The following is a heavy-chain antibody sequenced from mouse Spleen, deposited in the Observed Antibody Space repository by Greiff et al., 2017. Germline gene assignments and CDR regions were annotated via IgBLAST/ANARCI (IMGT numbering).Heavy chain of an antibody. CDR2: IDPETGGT. CDR1: GYTFTDYE. V-gene: IGHV1-15*01. J-gene: IGHJ1*01. Sequence: VQLQQSGAELVRPGASVTLSCKASGYTFTDYEMHWVKQTPVHGLEWIGAIDPETGGTAYNQKFKGKAILTADKSSSTAYMELRSLTSEDSAGYYCTREGTWYFDVWGAGTTVTVSS. CDR3: TREGTWYFDV.